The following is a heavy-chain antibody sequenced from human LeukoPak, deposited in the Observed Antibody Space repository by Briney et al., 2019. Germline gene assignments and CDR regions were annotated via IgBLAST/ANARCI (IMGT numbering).Heavy chain of an antibody. Sequence: SSVKVSCKASGGTFSSYAISWVRQAPGQGLEWMGRIIPIFGIANYAQKFQGRVTITADKSTSTAYMELSSLRSEDTAVYYCARVPYTYSSSWYYFDYWGQGTLVTVSS. V-gene: IGHV1-69*04. CDR1: GGTFSSYA. CDR3: ARVPYTYSSSWYYFDY. D-gene: IGHD6-13*01. CDR2: IIPIFGIA. J-gene: IGHJ4*02.